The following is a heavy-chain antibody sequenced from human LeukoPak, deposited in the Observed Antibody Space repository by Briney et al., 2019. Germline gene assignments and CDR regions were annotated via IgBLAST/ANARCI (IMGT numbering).Heavy chain of an antibody. CDR3: AKDIGPLSPHDAFDI. V-gene: IGHV3-9*01. Sequence: PGRSLRLSCAASGFTFDDYAMHWVRQAPGKGLEWVSGISWNSGSIGYADSVKGRFTISRDNAKNSLYLQMNSLRAEDTALYYCAKDIGPLSPHDAFDIWGQGTMVTVSS. CDR1: GFTFDDYA. J-gene: IGHJ3*02. CDR2: ISWNSGSI.